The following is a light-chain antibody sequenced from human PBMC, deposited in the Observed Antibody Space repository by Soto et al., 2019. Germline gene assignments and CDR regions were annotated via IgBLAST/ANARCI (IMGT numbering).Light chain of an antibody. CDR1: SSDVGDHNL. J-gene: IGLJ1*01. CDR2: GVT. Sequence: QSVLTQPPSASGSPGQSVTISCTGTSSDVGDHNLVSWYQQHPGKAPKLLIWGVTNRPSGVPHRFYGSKSGNTASLTVSGLHSEDEADYYCSSYAGSDNYVFGTGTKLTVL. V-gene: IGLV2-8*01. CDR3: SSYAGSDNYV.